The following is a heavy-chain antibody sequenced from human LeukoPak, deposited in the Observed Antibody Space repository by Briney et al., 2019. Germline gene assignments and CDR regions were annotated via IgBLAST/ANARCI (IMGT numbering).Heavy chain of an antibody. CDR3: AIQSYDFWSGHLNWFDP. CDR1: GGSISSSSYY. V-gene: IGHV4-39*01. Sequence: PSETLSLTCTVSGGSISSSSYYWGWIRQPPGKGLEWIGSIYYSGSTYYNPSLKSRVTISVDTSKNQFSLKLSSVTAADTAVYYCAIQSYDFWSGHLNWFDPWGQGTLVTVSS. CDR2: IYYSGST. J-gene: IGHJ5*02. D-gene: IGHD3-3*01.